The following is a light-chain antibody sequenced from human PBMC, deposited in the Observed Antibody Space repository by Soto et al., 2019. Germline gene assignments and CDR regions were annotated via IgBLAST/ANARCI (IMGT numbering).Light chain of an antibody. V-gene: IGKV1-5*01. CDR2: DAS. J-gene: IGKJ1*01. CDR3: QRYNSYWT. Sequence: DIQMTQSPSSLSASVGNRVTITCRASQSISTYLNWYQQKPGKAPKLLIYDASSLETGVPSRLSGSGSGTEFTLTISSLEPDDFAAYYCQRYNSYWTFGQGTKVDIK. CDR1: QSISTY.